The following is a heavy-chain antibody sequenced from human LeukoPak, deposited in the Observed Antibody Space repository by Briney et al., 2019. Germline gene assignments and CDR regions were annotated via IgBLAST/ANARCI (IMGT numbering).Heavy chain of an antibody. D-gene: IGHD6-13*01. CDR1: GFTFSSYG. V-gene: IGHV3-30*18. CDR3: AKDLRIAAAGPDAFDI. J-gene: IGHJ3*02. Sequence: GGSLRLSCAASGFTFSSYGMHWVRQAPGKGLEWVAVISYDGSNKYYADSVKGRFTIPRDNSKNTLYLQMNSLRAEDTAVYYCAKDLRIAAAGPDAFDIWGQGTMVTVSS. CDR2: ISYDGSNK.